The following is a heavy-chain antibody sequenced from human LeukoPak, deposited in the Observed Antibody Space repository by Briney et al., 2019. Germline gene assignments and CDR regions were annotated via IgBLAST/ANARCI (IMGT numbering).Heavy chain of an antibody. D-gene: IGHD3-16*01. J-gene: IGHJ6*02. CDR3: ARGGGLDV. CDR2: INHNGNVN. V-gene: IGHV3-7*03. Sequence: GGSLRLSCAASGFTFSSYWMDWARQAPGKGLEWVASINHNGNVNYYVDSVKGRFTISRDNAKDSLYLQMSNLRAEDTAVYFCARGGGLDVWGQGATVTVSS. CDR1: GFTFSSYW.